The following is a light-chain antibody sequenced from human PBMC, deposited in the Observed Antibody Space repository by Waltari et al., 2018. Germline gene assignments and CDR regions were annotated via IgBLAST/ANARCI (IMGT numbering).Light chain of an antibody. J-gene: IGKJ1*01. CDR2: AAS. V-gene: IGKV1-39*01. CDR3: QQSYSRPWT. CDR1: QSISDY. Sequence: DIQMTQSPSSLSASVGDRVTITCRASQSISDYLNWYRQKPGKAPELLMYAASILQIGVPSRFAGSGSGTDFILTISSLQPEDFAIYFCQQSYSRPWTFGQGTRVEIK.